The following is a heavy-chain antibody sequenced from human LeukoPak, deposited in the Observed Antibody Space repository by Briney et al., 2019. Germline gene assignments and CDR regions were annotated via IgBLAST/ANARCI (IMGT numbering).Heavy chain of an antibody. Sequence: GGSLRLPCAASGFTFNKYAMSWVRQAPGKGLEWVSAISGGSTGTYYADSVKGRFTISRDNSKNTVYLQMNSLRAEDTAVYFCAKEFEIYYYFYMDVWGSGTTVTVSS. CDR1: GFTFNKYA. CDR2: ISGGSTGT. D-gene: IGHD3-10*01. J-gene: IGHJ6*03. CDR3: AKEFEIYYYFYMDV. V-gene: IGHV3-23*01.